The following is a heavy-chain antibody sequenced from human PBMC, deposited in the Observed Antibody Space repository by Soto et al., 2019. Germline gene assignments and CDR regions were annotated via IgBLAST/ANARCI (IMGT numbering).Heavy chain of an antibody. CDR1: GGSFSGHS. Sequence: SETLSLTCDVYGGSFSGHSWGWIRQPPGKGLEWIGEINDSGSTNYNPSLKSRVTISVDTSKNQFSLKLSSVTAADTAVYYCARVDEYWGQGTLVTVSS. V-gene: IGHV4-34*01. CDR3: ARVDEY. J-gene: IGHJ4*02. CDR2: INDSGST.